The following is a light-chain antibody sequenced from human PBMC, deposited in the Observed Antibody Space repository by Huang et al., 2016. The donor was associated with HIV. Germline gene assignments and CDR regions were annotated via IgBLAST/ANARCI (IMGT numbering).Light chain of an antibody. Sequence: DIQMTQSPSSLSASVGDRVTITCRASQSISRYLNWYQPKPGKAPKLLIYAASSLQSGVPSKFSGSGSGTDFTLTISSLQPEDFATYYCQQSYSTPLTFGGGTKVEIK. CDR1: QSISRY. CDR2: AAS. CDR3: QQSYSTPLT. V-gene: IGKV1-39*01. J-gene: IGKJ4*01.